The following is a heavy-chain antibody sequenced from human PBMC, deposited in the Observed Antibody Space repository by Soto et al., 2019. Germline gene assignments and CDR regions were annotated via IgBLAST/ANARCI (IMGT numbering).Heavy chain of an antibody. CDR2: IYFRGTT. D-gene: IGHD3-22*01. CDR1: GGSISSYY. V-gene: IGHV4-59*01. Sequence: SETLCLTCTVSGGSISSYYWSWIRQPPGKGLEWIGYIYFRGTTNYNPSLKSRVTMSADTSKNQFSLKLNSVTAADTAVYYCARMNYYDTSGYPFDYWGQGMMVT. J-gene: IGHJ4*02. CDR3: ARMNYYDTSGYPFDY.